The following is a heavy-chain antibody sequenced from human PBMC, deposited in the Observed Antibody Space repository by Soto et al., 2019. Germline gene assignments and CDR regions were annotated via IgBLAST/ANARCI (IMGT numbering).Heavy chain of an antibody. V-gene: IGHV3-21*01. CDR2: ISSSSSVI. J-gene: IGHJ6*03. Sequence: EVQLVESGGGLVKPGGSLRLSCAASGFTFSTYSMHWVRQAPGKGLEWVSSISSSSSVIDYADSVKGRFTVSRDNARNSLYLQMNSLRAEDTAVYYCARDLSWGSNWYYYMDVWGKGTTVTVSS. D-gene: IGHD7-27*01. CDR3: ARDLSWGSNWYYYMDV. CDR1: GFTFSTYS.